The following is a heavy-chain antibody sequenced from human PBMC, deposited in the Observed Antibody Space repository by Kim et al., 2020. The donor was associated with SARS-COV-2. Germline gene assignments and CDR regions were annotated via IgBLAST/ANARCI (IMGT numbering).Heavy chain of an antibody. CDR3: ATGQVIGSGSYYFDY. Sequence: GGSLRLSCAASGFTFSSYAMSWVRQAPGKGLAWVSVIYSGGNSTYYADSVKGRFTISRDNSKNTLYLQMNSLRAEDTAVYYCATGQVIGSGSYYFDYWGQGTLVTVSS. J-gene: IGHJ4*02. CDR1: GFTFSSYA. D-gene: IGHD1-26*01. V-gene: IGHV3-23*03. CDR2: IYSGGNST.